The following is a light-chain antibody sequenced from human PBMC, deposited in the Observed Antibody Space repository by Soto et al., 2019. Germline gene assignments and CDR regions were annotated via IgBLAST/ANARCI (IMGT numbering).Light chain of an antibody. J-gene: IGKJ4*01. V-gene: IGKV3-11*01. CDR2: DSS. Sequence: EVVLTQSPATLSLSPGERAILSCRASHNVGYDLAWYQQRPGQAPRLLISDSSNRATGIPARFIGSGSGTDFTLTISSLEPEDLAVYSGQQHNGLPLTFGGGTKVEI. CDR1: HNVGYD. CDR3: QQHNGLPLT.